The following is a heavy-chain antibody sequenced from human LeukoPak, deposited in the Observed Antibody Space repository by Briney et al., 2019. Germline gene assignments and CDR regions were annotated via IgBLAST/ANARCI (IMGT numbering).Heavy chain of an antibody. CDR3: ARCPQPIYDGGAFDI. CDR1: GGSISSYY. Sequence: SETLSLTCTVSGGSISSYYWSWIRQPPGKGLEWIGYIYYSGSTNYNPSLKSRVTISVDTSKNQFSLKLSSVTAADTAVYYCARCPQPIYDGGAFDIWGQGTMVTVSS. D-gene: IGHD4-23*01. V-gene: IGHV4-59*01. CDR2: IYYSGST. J-gene: IGHJ3*02.